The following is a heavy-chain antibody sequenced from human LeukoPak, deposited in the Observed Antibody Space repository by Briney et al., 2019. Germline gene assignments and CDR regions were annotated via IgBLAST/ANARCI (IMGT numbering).Heavy chain of an antibody. CDR2: ISSSSRDI. D-gene: IGHD2-15*01. V-gene: IGHV3-48*01. CDR1: GFSFSGNH. J-gene: IGHJ1*01. CDR3: ARDKCSGGTCYGYFQH. Sequence: QSGGSLRLSCAASGFSFSGNHMNWVRQPPGKGLEWVSYISSSSRDIYYADSVMGRFTISRDNVENSLYLQMNSLRAEDTAVYYCARDKCSGGTCYGYFQHWGQGTLVTVSS.